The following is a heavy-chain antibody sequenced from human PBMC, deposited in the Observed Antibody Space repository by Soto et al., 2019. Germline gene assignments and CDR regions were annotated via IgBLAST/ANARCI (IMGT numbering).Heavy chain of an antibody. CDR2: ISRSSTGI. CDR3: ARAVTWGLDV. Sequence: EVQLVESGGGLVQPGGSLRLSCAASGFTFSLYSMSWVRQAPGKGLEWVSYISRSSTGINYAASVKGRFTISRDDATNSMHLQMNSLRDGDTAVYYCARAVTWGLDVWGQGTTVSISS. D-gene: IGHD3-10*01. J-gene: IGHJ6*02. V-gene: IGHV3-48*02. CDR1: GFTFSLYS.